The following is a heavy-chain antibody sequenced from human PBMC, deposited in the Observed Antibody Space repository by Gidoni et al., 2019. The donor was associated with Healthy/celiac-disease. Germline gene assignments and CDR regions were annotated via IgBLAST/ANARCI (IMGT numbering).Heavy chain of an antibody. V-gene: IGHV3-48*03. CDR1: GFTFSSYE. CDR3: DY. D-gene: IGHD4-17*01. J-gene: IGHJ4*02. Sequence: EVQLVESGGGLVQPGGSLRLSCAASGFTFSSYEMNWVRQAPGKGLEWVSYISSSGSTIYYADSVKGRFTISRDNAKNSLYLKMNSLRAEDYGDYVYDYWGQGTLVTVSS. CDR2: ISSSGSTI.